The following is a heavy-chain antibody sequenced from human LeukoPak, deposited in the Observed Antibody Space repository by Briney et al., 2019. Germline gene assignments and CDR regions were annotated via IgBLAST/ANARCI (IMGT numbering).Heavy chain of an antibody. D-gene: IGHD2-2*01. V-gene: IGHV1-18*01. Sequence: TSVNVSCTASGYTFTSDGDSWGREAPRRGLNCMRWLRASNGNTNYAQKLQGRVNMTTDSSTSTDYMELRSLRSDDTAVYYCARDAYIVVVPAAPVYWGQGTLVTVSS. CDR3: ARDAYIVVVPAAPVY. CDR1: GYTFTSDG. J-gene: IGHJ4*02. CDR2: LRASNGNT.